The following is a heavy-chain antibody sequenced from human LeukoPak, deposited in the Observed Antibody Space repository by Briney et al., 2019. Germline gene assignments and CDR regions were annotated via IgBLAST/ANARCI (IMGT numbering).Heavy chain of an antibody. CDR2: ISSSSSYI. V-gene: IGHV3-21*01. CDR1: GFTFSSYS. Sequence: TGGSLRLSCAASGFTFSSYSMNWVRQALGKGLEWVSSISSSSSYIYYADSVKGRFTISRDNAKNSLYLQMNSLRAEDTAVYYCAREGGGDYGDYYLDYWGQGTLVTVSS. CDR3: AREGGGDYGDYYLDY. D-gene: IGHD4-17*01. J-gene: IGHJ4*02.